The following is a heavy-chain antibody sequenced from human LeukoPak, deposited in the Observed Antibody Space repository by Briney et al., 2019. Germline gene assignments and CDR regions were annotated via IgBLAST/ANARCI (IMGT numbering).Heavy chain of an antibody. CDR2: ISAYSGDT. V-gene: IGHV1-18*01. J-gene: IGHJ4*02. D-gene: IGHD3-10*01. Sequence: GASVRVSCKASGYTFTTFGISWVRQAPGQGLEWMGWISAYSGDTKYAQNVQGRVSMTRDTSTSTAYMELWNLSSDDTAVYYCVREEEVVRGFISPAYWGQGTLVTVSS. CDR1: GYTFTTFG. CDR3: VREEEVVRGFISPAY.